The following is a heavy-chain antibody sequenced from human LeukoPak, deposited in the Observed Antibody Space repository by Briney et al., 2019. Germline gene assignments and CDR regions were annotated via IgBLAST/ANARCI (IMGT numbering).Heavy chain of an antibody. CDR3: ARDLYSSKTNDAFVI. V-gene: IGHV4-34*01. CDR1: GGSFSGYY. D-gene: IGHD6-13*01. Sequence: SETLSLTCAVYGGSFSGYYWSWIRQRPGKGLEWSGEINHSGSTNYNPSLKSRVTISVDTSKNQFSLKLSSVTAADTALYYCARDLYSSKTNDAFVIWGQGTMVTVSS. J-gene: IGHJ3*02. CDR2: INHSGST.